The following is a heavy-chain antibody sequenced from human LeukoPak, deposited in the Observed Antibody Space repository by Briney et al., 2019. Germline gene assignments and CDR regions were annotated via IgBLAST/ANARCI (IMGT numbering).Heavy chain of an antibody. CDR1: GFTFSSYS. CDR3: AREGDSSGPPNY. V-gene: IGHV3-21*01. Sequence: GGSLRLSCAASGFTFSSYSMNWVRQAPGKGLEWVSSISSSSYIYYADSVKGRFTISRDNAKNSLYLQMNSLRAEDTAVYYCAREGDSSGPPNYWGQGTLVTVSS. D-gene: IGHD3-22*01. CDR2: ISSSSYI. J-gene: IGHJ4*02.